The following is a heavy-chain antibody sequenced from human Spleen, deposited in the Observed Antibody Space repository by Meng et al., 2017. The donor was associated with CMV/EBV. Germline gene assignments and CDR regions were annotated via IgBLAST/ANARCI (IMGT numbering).Heavy chain of an antibody. CDR2: IIPILGIA. CDR3: ARENSGSYAY. Sequence: SVKVSCKASGYSFTDYYIHWVRLAPGQGLEWMGGIIPILGIANYAQKFQGRVTITADKSTSTAYMELSSLRSEDTAVYYCARENSGSYAYWGQGTLVTVSS. V-gene: IGHV1-69*10. J-gene: IGHJ4*02. CDR1: GYSFTDYY. D-gene: IGHD1-26*01.